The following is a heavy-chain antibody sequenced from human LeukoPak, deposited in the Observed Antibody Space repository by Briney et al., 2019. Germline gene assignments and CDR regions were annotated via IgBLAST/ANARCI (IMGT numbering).Heavy chain of an antibody. CDR3: ARDGLRRFLEWLFPPDY. J-gene: IGHJ4*02. V-gene: IGHV3-30-3*01. CDR2: ISYDGTNK. CDR1: GFTFSNYS. Sequence: GGSLRLSCAASGFTFSNYSMHWVRQAPGKGLEWVAVISYDGTNKYYADSVKGRFTISSDSSKNTLYLQMYSLRVEDTAVYYCARDGLRRFLEWLFPPDYWGQGTLVTVSS. D-gene: IGHD3-3*01.